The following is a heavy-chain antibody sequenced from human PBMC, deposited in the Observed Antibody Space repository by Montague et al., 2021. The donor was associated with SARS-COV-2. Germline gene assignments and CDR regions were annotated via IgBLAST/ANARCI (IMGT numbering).Heavy chain of an antibody. D-gene: IGHD5-24*01. CDR3: ATLPGRWLQLRYYGMDV. Sequence: SLRLSCAASGFTFSSYAMHWVRQAPGKGLEWVAVISYDGSNKYYADSVKGRFTISRDNSKNTLYLQMNSLRAEDTAVYYCATLPGRWLQLRYYGMDVWGQGTTVTVSS. CDR1: GFTFSSYA. J-gene: IGHJ6*02. CDR2: ISYDGSNK. V-gene: IGHV3-30*04.